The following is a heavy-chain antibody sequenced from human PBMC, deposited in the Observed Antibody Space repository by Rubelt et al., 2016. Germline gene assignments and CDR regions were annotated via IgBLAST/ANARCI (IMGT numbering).Heavy chain of an antibody. CDR3: ARDTLPAAISEAFDI. D-gene: IGHD2-2*01. CDR1: GGSFSGYY. J-gene: IGHJ3*02. Sequence: QVQLQQWGAGLLKPSETLSLTCAVYGGSFSGYYWSWIRQPPGKGLEWIGEINHSGSTNYNPALKRRVTISVDTSKNQFSLKLSSVTAADTAVYYCARDTLPAAISEAFDIWGQGTMVTVSS. V-gene: IGHV4-34*01. CDR2: INHSGST.